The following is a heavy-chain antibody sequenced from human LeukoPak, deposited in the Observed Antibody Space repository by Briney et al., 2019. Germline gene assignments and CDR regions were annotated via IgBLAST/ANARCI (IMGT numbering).Heavy chain of an antibody. CDR3: AKSSYGTYYFDF. CDR2: IRGSSTST. J-gene: IGHJ4*02. Sequence: GGSLRLSCAASGSTFSSYAMSWVRQIPDKGLEWVSSIRGSSTSTYYADSVKGRFTISRDNSKNTLYLQMNRLRAEDTAVYYCAKSSYGTYYFDFWGQGTLVSVSS. V-gene: IGHV3-23*01. D-gene: IGHD3/OR15-3a*01. CDR1: GSTFSSYA.